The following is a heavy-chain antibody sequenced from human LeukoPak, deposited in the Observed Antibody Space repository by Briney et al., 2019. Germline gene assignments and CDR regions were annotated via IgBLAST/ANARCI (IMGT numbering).Heavy chain of an antibody. CDR1: GFTFSSYG. Sequence: GGSLRLSCAASGFTFSSYGMSWVRQAPGKGLEWVSAISGSGGSTYYADSVKGRFTISRDNSKNTLYLQMNSLRAEDTAVYYCAKIPLEDYYYYYMDVWAKGTTVTISS. CDR3: AKIPLEDYYYYYMDV. CDR2: ISGSGGST. J-gene: IGHJ6*03. D-gene: IGHD2-2*02. V-gene: IGHV3-23*01.